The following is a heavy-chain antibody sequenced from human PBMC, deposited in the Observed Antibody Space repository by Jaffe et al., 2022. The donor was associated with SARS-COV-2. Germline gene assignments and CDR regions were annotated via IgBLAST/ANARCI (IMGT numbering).Heavy chain of an antibody. CDR3: ARDPIAVAGTALDY. Sequence: EVQLVESGGGLVKPGGSLRLSCAASGFTFSSYSMNWVRQAPGKGLEWVSSISSSSSYIYYADSVKGRFTISRDNAKNSLYLQMNSLRAEDTAVYYCARDPIAVAGTALDYWGQGTLVTVSS. J-gene: IGHJ4*02. D-gene: IGHD6-19*01. CDR2: ISSSSSYI. CDR1: GFTFSSYS. V-gene: IGHV3-21*01.